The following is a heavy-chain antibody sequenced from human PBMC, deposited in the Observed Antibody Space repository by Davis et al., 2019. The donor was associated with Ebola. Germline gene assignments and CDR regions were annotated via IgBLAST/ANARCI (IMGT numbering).Heavy chain of an antibody. CDR2: ISGSGGST. CDR3: AKGTRGYSYGYYYYYYGMDV. D-gene: IGHD5-18*01. V-gene: IGHV3-23*01. CDR1: GFTFSDYY. J-gene: IGHJ6*02. Sequence: GESLKISCAASGFTFSDYYMSWIRQAPGKGLEWVSAISGSGGSTYYADSVKGRFTISRDNSKNTLYLQMNSLRAEDTAVYYCAKGTRGYSYGYYYYYYGMDVWGQGTTVTVSS.